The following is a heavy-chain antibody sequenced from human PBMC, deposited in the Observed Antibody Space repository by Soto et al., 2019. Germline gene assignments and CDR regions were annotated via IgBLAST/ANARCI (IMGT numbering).Heavy chain of an antibody. CDR3: ARWAGASNWFDP. Sequence: ASVKVSCKTSGYTFTGYHIHWVRQAPGQGLEWMGWINTNTGDTNYAQKFQGWVTMTRDTSINTAYVQLSRLTSDDTAVYYCARWAGASNWFDPWGQGTLVTVSS. D-gene: IGHD3-10*01. V-gene: IGHV1-2*04. CDR1: GYTFTGYH. CDR2: INTNTGDT. J-gene: IGHJ5*02.